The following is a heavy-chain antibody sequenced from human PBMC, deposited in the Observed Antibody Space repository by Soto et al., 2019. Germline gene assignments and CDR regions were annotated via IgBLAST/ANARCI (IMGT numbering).Heavy chain of an antibody. CDR3: AHLTTDCVDTSCHSWFDP. Sequence: QITLRESGPTLVKPTQTLTLTCTFSGFSLTTRGVGVGWIRQPPGKALEWLALIYWDDDKRYSPSLKRRSTIPRDTSKNPLVLTLTNMDPVDTATYYCAHLTTDCVDTSCHSWFDPWGQGTLVTVS. D-gene: IGHD2-2*01. J-gene: IGHJ5*02. V-gene: IGHV2-5*02. CDR1: GFSLTTRGVG. CDR2: IYWDDDK.